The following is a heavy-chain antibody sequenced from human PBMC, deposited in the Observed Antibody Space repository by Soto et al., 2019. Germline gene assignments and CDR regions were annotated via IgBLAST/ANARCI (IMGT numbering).Heavy chain of an antibody. CDR1: GYTFTSYY. Sequence: ASVKGSCKASGYTFTSYYMHWVRQAPGQGLEWMGIINPSGGSTSYAQKFQGRVTMTRDTSTSTVYMELSSLRSEDTAVYYCAREGCGGGSCDAFDIWGQGTMVTVSS. J-gene: IGHJ3*02. CDR2: INPSGGST. CDR3: AREGCGGGSCDAFDI. D-gene: IGHD2-15*01. V-gene: IGHV1-46*03.